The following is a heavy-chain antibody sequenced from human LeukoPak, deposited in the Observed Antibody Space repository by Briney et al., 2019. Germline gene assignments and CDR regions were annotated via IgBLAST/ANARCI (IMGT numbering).Heavy chain of an antibody. V-gene: IGHV1-18*01. CDR3: ARDRYYYDSSGYYGPDAFDI. D-gene: IGHD3-22*01. CDR2: ISAYNGNT. J-gene: IGHJ3*02. CDR1: GYTFTSYG. Sequence: ASVKVSCKASGYTFTSYGISWVRQAPGQGLEWMGWISAYNGNTNYAQKLQGRVTMTTDTSTSTAYMELRSLRSDDTAVYYCARDRYYYDSSGYYGPDAFDIWGQGTMVTVSS.